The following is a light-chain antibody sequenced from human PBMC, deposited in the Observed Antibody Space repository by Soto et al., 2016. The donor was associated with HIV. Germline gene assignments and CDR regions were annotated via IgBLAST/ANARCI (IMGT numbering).Light chain of an antibody. J-gene: IGKJ2*01. Sequence: DVVMTQSPLSLPVTLGQPASISCRSSQSLVYSDGNTYLSWFQQRPGQSPRRLIYKVSNWDSGVPDRFSGSGSGTAFTLEISRVEAEDVGVYFCVHGTEFPYTFGQGTRLEIK. CDR2: KVS. CDR1: QSLVYSDGNTY. CDR3: VHGTEFPYT. V-gene: IGKV2D-30*01.